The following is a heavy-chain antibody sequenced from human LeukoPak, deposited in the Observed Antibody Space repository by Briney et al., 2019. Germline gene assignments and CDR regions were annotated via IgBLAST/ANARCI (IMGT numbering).Heavy chain of an antibody. CDR3: AKDRGLGGYYDILTGYSQHGPFDY. J-gene: IGHJ4*02. D-gene: IGHD3-9*01. Sequence: GGSLRLSCAASGFTFSSYDMSWVRQAPGKGLEWVSAISGSGGSTYYADSVKGRFTISRDNSKNTLYLKMNSLRAEDTAVYYCAKDRGLGGYYDILTGYSQHGPFDYWGQGTLVTVSS. V-gene: IGHV3-23*01. CDR1: GFTFSSYD. CDR2: ISGSGGST.